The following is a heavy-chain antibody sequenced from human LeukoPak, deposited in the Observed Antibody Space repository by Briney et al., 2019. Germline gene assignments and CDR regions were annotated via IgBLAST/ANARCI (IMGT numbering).Heavy chain of an antibody. V-gene: IGHV3-72*01. CDR1: GFTFSDHY. J-gene: IGHJ4*02. D-gene: IGHD1-26*01. CDR3: ARSGSYAPLDY. Sequence: PGGFLRLSCAASGFTFSDHYMDWVRQAPGKGLEWVGRIRKKANSYSTEYAASVKGRFTISRDDSENSVYLQMNSLKTEDTAVYFCARSGSYAPLDYWGQGTLVTVSS. CDR2: IRKKANSYST.